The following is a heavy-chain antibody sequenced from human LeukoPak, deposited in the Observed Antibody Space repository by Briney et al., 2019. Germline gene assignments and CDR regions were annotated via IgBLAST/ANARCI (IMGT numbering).Heavy chain of an antibody. V-gene: IGHV1-8*01. D-gene: IGHD3-10*01. J-gene: IGHJ5*02. CDR2: MNPHSGCT. CDR1: GYTFISHD. CDR3: ASGMDRGVMVFDP. Sequence: GASVKVSCKASGYTFISHDINWVRQTSGQGLEWMGWMNPHSGCTGYAQKFQGRITLTRNTSISTAYMELSSLRSEDTAVYYCASGMDRGVMVFDPWGQGTLVTVSS.